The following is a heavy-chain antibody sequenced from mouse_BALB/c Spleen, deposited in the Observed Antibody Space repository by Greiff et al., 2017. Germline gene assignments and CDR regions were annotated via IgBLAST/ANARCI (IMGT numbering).Heavy chain of an antibody. CDR3: TRDGYYFDY. D-gene: IGHD2-3*01. Sequence: QVHVKQPGAELVRPGASVKLSCKASGYTFTSYWINWVKQRPGQGLEWIGNIYPSDSYTNYNQKFKDKATLTVDKSSSTAYMQLSSPTSEDSAVYYCTRDGYYFDYWGQGTTLTVSS. J-gene: IGHJ2*01. CDR2: IYPSDSYT. V-gene: IGHV1-69*02. CDR1: GYTFTSYW.